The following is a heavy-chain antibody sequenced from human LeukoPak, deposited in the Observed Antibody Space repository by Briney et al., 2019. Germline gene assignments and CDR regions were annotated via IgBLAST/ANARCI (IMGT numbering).Heavy chain of an antibody. Sequence: PGGSLRLSCAVSGFSFALEYMCCIRQAPGQGLEWVSYISNTGSYTNYADSVEGRFTISRDNTENSLYLQMNRLRAEYTAVYYCARSRGAGAGAYFDYWGQGTPVTVTS. D-gene: IGHD6-19*01. CDR2: ISNTGSYT. CDR3: ARSRGAGAGAYFDY. CDR1: GFSFALEY. J-gene: IGHJ4*02. V-gene: IGHV3-11*03.